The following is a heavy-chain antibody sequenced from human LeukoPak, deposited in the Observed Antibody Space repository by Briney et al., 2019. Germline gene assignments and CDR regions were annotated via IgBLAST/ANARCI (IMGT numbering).Heavy chain of an antibody. J-gene: IGHJ4*02. D-gene: IGHD2-15*01. CDR1: GLTFSSYA. Sequence: PGASLRLSCAASGLTFSSYAMSWVRQAPGKGLEWVSAISGSGGSTYYADSVKGRFTISRDNSKTTLYLQMNSLRAEDTAVYYCAKAKLSGGWYFDYWGQGALVTVSS. CDR2: ISGSGGST. CDR3: AKAKLSGGWYFDY. V-gene: IGHV3-23*01.